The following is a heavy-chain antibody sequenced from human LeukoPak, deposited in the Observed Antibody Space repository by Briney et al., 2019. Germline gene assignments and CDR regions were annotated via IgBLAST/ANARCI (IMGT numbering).Heavy chain of an antibody. J-gene: IGHJ4*02. D-gene: IGHD5-18*01. CDR3: ARGWVDTAMVFDY. V-gene: IGHV4-39*07. Sequence: PSETLSLTCTVSGGSISNNNYYWGWIRQPPGKGLEWIGTIYYSGSTYYNPSLKSRVTISVDTSKNQFSLKLSSVTAADTAVYYCARGWVDTAMVFDYWGQGTLVTVSS. CDR1: GGSISNNNYY. CDR2: IYYSGST.